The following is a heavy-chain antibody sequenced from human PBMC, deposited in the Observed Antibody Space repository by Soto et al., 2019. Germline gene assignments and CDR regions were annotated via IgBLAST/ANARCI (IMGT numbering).Heavy chain of an antibody. Sequence: PGGSLRLSCAASGFTFSSYSMNWVRQAPGKGLEWVSYISSSSSTIYYADSVKGRFTISRDNAKNSLYLQMNSLRAEDTAVYYCARGSVRGVIMTYNWFDPWGQGTLVTVSS. V-gene: IGHV3-48*01. CDR2: ISSSSSTI. CDR3: ARGSVRGVIMTYNWFDP. J-gene: IGHJ5*02. CDR1: GFTFSSYS. D-gene: IGHD3-10*01.